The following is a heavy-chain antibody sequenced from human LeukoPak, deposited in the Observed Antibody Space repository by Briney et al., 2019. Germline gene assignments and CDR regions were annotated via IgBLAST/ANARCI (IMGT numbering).Heavy chain of an antibody. Sequence: GGSLRLSCSASGFTFITSWMNWVRQAPGKGLEWVASITPNGSEKYYVDSVRGRFTISRDDDKNSVYLQMNSLRAEDTAVYYCARDRAYKAFDYGGQGNLVSVSS. J-gene: IGHJ4*02. V-gene: IGHV3-7*01. CDR3: ARDRAYKAFDY. CDR2: ITPNGSEK. CDR1: GFTFITSW. D-gene: IGHD5-24*01.